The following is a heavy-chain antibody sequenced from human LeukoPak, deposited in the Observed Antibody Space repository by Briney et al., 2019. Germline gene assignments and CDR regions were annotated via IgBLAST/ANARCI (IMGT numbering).Heavy chain of an antibody. V-gene: IGHV1-46*01. CDR1: GYTFTSYY. D-gene: IGHD3-22*01. CDR2: INPSGGST. J-gene: IGHJ5*02. Sequence: ASVKVSCKASGYTFTSYYMHWVRQAPGQGLEWMGIINPSGGSTSYAQKFQGRVTMTRDTSTSTVYMELNSLRAEDTAVYYCVRGSRGNYDTWGQGTLVTVSS. CDR3: VRGSRGNYDT.